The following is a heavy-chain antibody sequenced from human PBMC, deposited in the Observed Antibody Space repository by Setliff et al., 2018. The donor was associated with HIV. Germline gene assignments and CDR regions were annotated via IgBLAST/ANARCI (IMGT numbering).Heavy chain of an antibody. J-gene: IGHJ6*04. D-gene: IGHD2-2*02. CDR3: ARDTDPEGYCGTTSCYSHMDV. Sequence: GGSLRLSCAASGFTFSSNAIHWVRQAPGKGLEWVAVISYDGSKKYYADSVRGRISISRDNSKNTLYLQMNSLRVEDTAVYYCARDTDPEGYCGTTSCYSHMDVWGKGTTVTVSS. V-gene: IGHV3-30*04. CDR2: ISYDGSKK. CDR1: GFTFSSNA.